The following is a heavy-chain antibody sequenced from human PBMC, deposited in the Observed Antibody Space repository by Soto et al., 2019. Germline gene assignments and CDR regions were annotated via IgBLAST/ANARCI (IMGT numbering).Heavy chain of an antibody. V-gene: IGHV3-66*01. Sequence: EVQLVESGGGLVQPGGSLRLSCAASGFTVSTEYMSWVRQAPGTGLEWVSVIYSGGSTFYGDSVRGRFTISRDNSKNTVNLQMNSLRAEDTAVYYCARDPWAADYWGQGTLVTVSS. J-gene: IGHJ4*02. CDR2: IYSGGST. CDR3: ARDPWAADY. CDR1: GFTVSTEY. D-gene: IGHD3-16*01.